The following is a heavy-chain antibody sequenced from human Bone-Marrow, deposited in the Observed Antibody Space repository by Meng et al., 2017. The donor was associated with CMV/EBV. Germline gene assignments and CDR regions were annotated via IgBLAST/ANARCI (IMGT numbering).Heavy chain of an antibody. V-gene: IGHV3-49*04. Sequence: GESLKISCSASGFTFGDYSMNWVRQAPGKGLEWVGFIRGDSFGGTTDYAASLKGRFTISKDDSKSIVYLHMNSLESEDTGMYYCNRWAGDTSYSFCWGQGTLVTVPS. CDR3: NRWAGDTSYSFC. CDR2: IRGDSFGGTT. D-gene: IGHD1-26*01. CDR1: GFTFGDYS. J-gene: IGHJ4*02.